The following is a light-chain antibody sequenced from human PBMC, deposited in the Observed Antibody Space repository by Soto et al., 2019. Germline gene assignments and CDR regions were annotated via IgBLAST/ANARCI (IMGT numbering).Light chain of an antibody. CDR3: QQYGSSLTWT. CDR2: GAS. CDR1: QSVSSSY. Sequence: EIVLTQSQDPLSWSPGERATLSCRASQSVSSSYLAWYQQKPGQAPRLLIYGASSRATGIPDRFSGSGSGTDFTLTISRLEPEDFAVYYCQQYGSSLTWTFGQGTKVDIK. J-gene: IGKJ1*01. V-gene: IGKV3-20*01.